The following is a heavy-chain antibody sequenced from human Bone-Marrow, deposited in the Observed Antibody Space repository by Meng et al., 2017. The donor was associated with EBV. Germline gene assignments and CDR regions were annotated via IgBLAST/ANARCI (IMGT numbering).Heavy chain of an antibody. D-gene: IGHD2-21*02. V-gene: IGHV1-8*01. J-gene: IGHJ4*02. CDR3: ARNLYGDGMRDY. Sequence: QVQLVQSGAEVKKPGASVKVSCKGSGYTFSSFDINWVRQATGQGLEWMGWTSPDSGKTGYAEKFQGRVTLTRDTSINTAYLELSSLTSEDTAVYYCARNLYGDGMRDYWGQGTLVTVSS. CDR1: GYTFSSFD. CDR2: TSPDSGKT.